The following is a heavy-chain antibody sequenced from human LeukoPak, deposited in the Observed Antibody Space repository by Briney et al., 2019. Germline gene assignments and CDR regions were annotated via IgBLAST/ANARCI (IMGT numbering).Heavy chain of an antibody. V-gene: IGHV1-2*02. Sequence: GASVTVSCKASGCTFTGYDMHWVRQAPGQGLEWMGWINPNSGGTNYAQKFQGRVTMTRDTSISTAYMELSRLRSDDTAVYYCARDLLRVIDFDYWGQGTLVTVSS. CDR3: ARDLLRVIDFDY. J-gene: IGHJ4*02. D-gene: IGHD3-16*02. CDR1: GCTFTGYD. CDR2: INPNSGGT.